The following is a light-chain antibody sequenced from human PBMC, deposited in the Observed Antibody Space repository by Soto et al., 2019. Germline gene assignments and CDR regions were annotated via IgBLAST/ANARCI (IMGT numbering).Light chain of an antibody. CDR2: SAF. CDR1: QNIGSF. V-gene: IGKV1-39*01. J-gene: IGKJ5*01. CDR3: QQGSTTPIT. Sequence: IQLTQSPASLSTSIGERGTITCRASQNIGSFLNWYQQKPGEAPRLLVYSAFRIQSGVPSRFNASGSGTDFTLSISSLQPEDFSTYYCQQGSTTPITFGLGTRLEIK.